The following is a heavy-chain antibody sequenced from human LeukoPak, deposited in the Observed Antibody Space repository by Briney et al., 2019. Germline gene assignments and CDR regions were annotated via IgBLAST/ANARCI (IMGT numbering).Heavy chain of an antibody. CDR3: ATDRIAAAGFAFDI. D-gene: IGHD6-13*01. V-gene: IGHV1-18*01. Sequence: ASMKVSCKASGYTFTSYGISWVRQAPGQGLEWMGWISAYNGDTNYAQNLQGRVTMTTDTSTSTTYMELRSLRSDDTAVYYCATDRIAAAGFAFDIWGQGTMVTVSS. CDR2: ISAYNGDT. CDR1: GYTFTSYG. J-gene: IGHJ3*02.